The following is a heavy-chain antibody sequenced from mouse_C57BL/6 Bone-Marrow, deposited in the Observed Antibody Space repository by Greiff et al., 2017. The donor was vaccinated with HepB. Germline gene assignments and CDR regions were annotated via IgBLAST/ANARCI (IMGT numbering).Heavy chain of an antibody. D-gene: IGHD1-1*01. CDR2: INPYNGGT. CDR3: ARSLLRSWYFDV. CDR1: GYTFTDYY. Sequence: DVQLQESGPVLVKPGASVKMSCKASGYTFTDYYMNWVKQSHGKSLEWIGVINPYNGGTSYNQKFKGKATLTVDKSSSTAYMELNSLTSEDSAVYYCARSLLRSWYFDVWGTGTTVTVSS. V-gene: IGHV1-19*01. J-gene: IGHJ1*03.